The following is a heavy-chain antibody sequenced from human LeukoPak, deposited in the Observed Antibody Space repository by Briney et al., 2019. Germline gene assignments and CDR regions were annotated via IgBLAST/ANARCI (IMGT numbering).Heavy chain of an antibody. V-gene: IGHV3-21*01. D-gene: IGHD6-13*01. CDR3: ARVVAAAGDAFDI. Sequence: GGSLRLSCAASGSTFSSYAMSWVRQAPGKGLEWVSSISSSGSYIYYADSVKGRFTISRDNAKNSLYLQMNSLRAEDTAVYYCARVVAAAGDAFDIWGQGTMVTVSS. CDR2: ISSSGSYI. CDR1: GSTFSSYA. J-gene: IGHJ3*02.